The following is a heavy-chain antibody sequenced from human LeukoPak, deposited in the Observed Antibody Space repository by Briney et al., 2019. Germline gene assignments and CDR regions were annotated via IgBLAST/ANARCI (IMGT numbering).Heavy chain of an antibody. CDR3: APRVVGSAPFDY. Sequence: GSLRLSCAASGFTFSTYAMSWVRQAPGKGLEWVPAISGSTGRTYYADSVKGRFTISRDNSKNTLYLQMNNLRAEDTAVYYCAPRVVGSAPFDYWGQGTLVTVSS. V-gene: IGHV3-23*01. CDR2: ISGSTGRT. CDR1: GFTFSTYA. D-gene: IGHD2-15*01. J-gene: IGHJ4*02.